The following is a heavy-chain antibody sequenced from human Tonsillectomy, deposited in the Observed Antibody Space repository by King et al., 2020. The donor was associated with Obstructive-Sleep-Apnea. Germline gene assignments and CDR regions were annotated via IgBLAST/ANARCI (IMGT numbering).Heavy chain of an antibody. CDR3: ARDDRVGATITALDY. J-gene: IGHJ4*02. Sequence: VKLVQSGAEVKKPGSSVKISCKASGGTFSSYAISWVRQAPGQGLEWMGGIIPIFGTANYAQKFQGRVTITADESTSTAYMELSSLRSEDTAVYYWARDDRVGATITALDYWGQGPLVSVSS. CDR1: GGTFSSYA. V-gene: IGHV1-69*01. CDR2: IIPIFGTA. D-gene: IGHD1-26*01.